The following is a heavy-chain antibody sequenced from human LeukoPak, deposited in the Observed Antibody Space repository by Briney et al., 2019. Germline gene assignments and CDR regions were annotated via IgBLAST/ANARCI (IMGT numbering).Heavy chain of an antibody. CDR3: ASGMVRGGNWFDP. D-gene: IGHD3-10*01. Sequence: SETLSLICSVPGGSLNSYSHYWGWIRQPPGKGLEWIGCIFSSGSTYYNPSLQSRVTISLDTSKNQFSLKLSSVTAADTAVYYCASGMVRGGNWFDPWGQGTLVTVSS. V-gene: IGHV4-39*07. CDR1: GGSLNSYSHY. CDR2: IFSSGST. J-gene: IGHJ5*02.